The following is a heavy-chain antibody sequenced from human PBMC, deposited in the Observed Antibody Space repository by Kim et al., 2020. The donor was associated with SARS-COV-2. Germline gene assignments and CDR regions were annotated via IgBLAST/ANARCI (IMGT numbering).Heavy chain of an antibody. J-gene: IGHJ4*02. V-gene: IGHV1-18*04. CDR3: ARVGSARALYSSSWYVDY. Sequence: ASVKVSCKASGYTFTSYGISWVRQAPGQGLEWMGWISAYNGNTNYAQKLQGRVTMTTDTSTSTAYMELRSLRSDDTAVYYCARVGSARALYSSSWYVDYWGQGTLVTVSS. CDR1: GYTFTSYG. D-gene: IGHD6-13*01. CDR2: ISAYNGNT.